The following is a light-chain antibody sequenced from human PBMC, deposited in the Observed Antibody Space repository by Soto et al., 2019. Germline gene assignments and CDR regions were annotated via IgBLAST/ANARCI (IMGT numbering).Light chain of an antibody. CDR2: DAS. Sequence: FVLTQSPGTLSLSPGERVSLSCRASQTVRNNYLAWYQQKPGQAPRLMIYDASSRATGIPDRFSGGGSGTDLTLTISRLETEDFAVYYCQQYNNWPPITFGQGTRLEI. CDR3: QQYNNWPPIT. CDR1: QTVRNNY. V-gene: IGKV3-20*01. J-gene: IGKJ5*01.